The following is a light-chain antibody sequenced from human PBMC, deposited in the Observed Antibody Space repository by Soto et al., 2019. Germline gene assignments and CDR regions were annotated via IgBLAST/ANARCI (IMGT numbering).Light chain of an antibody. V-gene: IGLV2-14*01. CDR1: SSDVGGYNY. CDR3: NSYGSTSTRYV. CDR2: EVS. J-gene: IGLJ1*01. Sequence: QSALTQPASVSGSPGQSITISCTGTSSDVGGYNYVSWYQQHPGKAPKLMIYEVSNRPSGVSNRFSGSKSGNTASLTISWLHAEDEADYFCNSYGSTSTRYVFGTGTKLTVL.